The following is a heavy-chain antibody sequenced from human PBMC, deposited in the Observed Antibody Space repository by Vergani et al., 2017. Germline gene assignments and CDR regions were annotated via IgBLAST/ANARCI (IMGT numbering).Heavy chain of an antibody. J-gene: IGHJ5*02. V-gene: IGHV4-59*01. CDR2: MYHSGSN. CDR3: GRVADFYGLGSRLLDL. D-gene: IGHD3-10*01. Sequence: QVRLQESGPGLVKPSETLSLTCSVSGGSMSGYYWSWIRQPPGKELEWIGYMYHSGSNNYNPFLETRVTISGDASKNQFSLKLNSVTAADTAVYYCGRVADFYGLGSRLLDLWGQGILVTVSS. CDR1: GGSMSGYY.